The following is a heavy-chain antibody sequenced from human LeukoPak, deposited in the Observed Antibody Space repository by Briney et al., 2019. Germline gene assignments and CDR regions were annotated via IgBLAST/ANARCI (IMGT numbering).Heavy chain of an antibody. V-gene: IGHV4-34*01. D-gene: IGHD2-2*02. Sequence: SETLSLTCAVYGGSFSGYYWSWIRQPPGKGLEGIGEINHSGSTNYNPSLKSRVTISVATSKNQFSLKLSSVTAADTAVYYCARLDIVVVPAAISLLYYYGMDVWGKGTTVTVSS. CDR1: GGSFSGYY. CDR3: ARLDIVVVPAAISLLYYYGMDV. J-gene: IGHJ6*04. CDR2: INHSGST.